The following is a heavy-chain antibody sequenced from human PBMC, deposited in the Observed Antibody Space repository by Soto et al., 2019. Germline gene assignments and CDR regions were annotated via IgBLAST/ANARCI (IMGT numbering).Heavy chain of an antibody. D-gene: IGHD5-18*01. CDR1: GYTFTGYY. CDR2: INPNSGGT. V-gene: IGHV1-2*02. CDR3: ATHSGRYSYGPRRGRLDY. J-gene: IGHJ4*02. Sequence: ASVKVSCKASGYTFTGYYMHWVRQAPGQGLEWMGWINPNSGGTNYAQKFQGRVTMTRDTSISTAYMELSSLRSDDTAVYYCATHSGRYSYGPRRGRLDYWGQGTLVTVSS.